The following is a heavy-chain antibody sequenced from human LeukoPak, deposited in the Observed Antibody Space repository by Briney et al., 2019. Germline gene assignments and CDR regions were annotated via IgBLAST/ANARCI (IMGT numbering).Heavy chain of an antibody. Sequence: SETLSLTCTVSGGSISSYYWSWIRQPPGKGLEWIGYIYYSGSTNYNPSFKSRVTISVDTSKNQFSLKLSSVTAADTAVYYCARLTAMVTSLDYWGQGTLVTVSS. CDR2: IYYSGST. J-gene: IGHJ4*02. D-gene: IGHD5-18*01. CDR1: GGSISSYY. V-gene: IGHV4-59*08. CDR3: ARLTAMVTSLDY.